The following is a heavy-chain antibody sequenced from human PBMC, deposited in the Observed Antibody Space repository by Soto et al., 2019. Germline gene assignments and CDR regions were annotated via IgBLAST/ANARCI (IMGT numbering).Heavy chain of an antibody. CDR3: GRDYGSFTYSFYGMDA. Sequence: QVHLVESGGGVVQPGRSLRLTCAASGFTFSGSTMHWVRQAPGKGLECVAIISYDGNKKYYADSVKGRFTISRDNFQNTLFLQMNSLRTVDTAVYYCGRDYGSFTYSFYGMDAWGQGTTVTVSS. D-gene: IGHD3-10*01. CDR1: GFTFSGST. CDR2: ISYDGNKK. V-gene: IGHV3-30-3*01. J-gene: IGHJ6*02.